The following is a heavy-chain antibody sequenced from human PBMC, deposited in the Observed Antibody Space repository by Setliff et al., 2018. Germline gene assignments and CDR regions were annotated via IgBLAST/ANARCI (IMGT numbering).Heavy chain of an antibody. CDR1: GGSISSGSDY. Sequence: SETLSLTCSVSGGSISSGSDYWTWIRQPAGKGLEWIGHIYTSGSTNYNPSLKSRVTISVDTSKNQFSLKLRSVTAADTAVYYCARTGTYRYFDYWGQGALVTVSS. D-gene: IGHD1-1*01. CDR3: ARTGTYRYFDY. CDR2: IYTSGST. V-gene: IGHV4-61*09. J-gene: IGHJ4*02.